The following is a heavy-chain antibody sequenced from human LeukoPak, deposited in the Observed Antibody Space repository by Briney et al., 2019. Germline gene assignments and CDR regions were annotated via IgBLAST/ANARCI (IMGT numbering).Heavy chain of an antibody. D-gene: IGHD6-13*01. J-gene: IGHJ4*02. V-gene: IGHV4-4*07. CDR2: IYTSGST. CDR1: GGSISSYY. CDR3: ASLLAAAGGVDY. Sequence: PSETLSLTCTVSGGSISSYYWSWLRQPAGKGLEWLGRIYTSGSTNYNPSLKSRVTMSVDTSKNQFSLKLSSVTAADTAVYYCASLLAAAGGVDYWGQGTLVTVSS.